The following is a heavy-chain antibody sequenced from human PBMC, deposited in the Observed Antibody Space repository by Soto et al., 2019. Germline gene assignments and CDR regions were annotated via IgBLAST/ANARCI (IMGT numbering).Heavy chain of an antibody. CDR1: GGTFSSYA. V-gene: IGHV1-69*12. CDR2: IIPIFGTA. J-gene: IGHJ4*02. CDR3: ARDRRLYSSSSGNDY. D-gene: IGHD6-6*01. Sequence: QVQLVQSGAEVKKPGSSVKVSCKASGGTFSSYAISWVRQAPGQGLEWMGGIIPIFGTANYAQKFQGRVTITADEYTRKAYKELSSLRSEDTAVYYCARDRRLYSSSSGNDYWGQGNLVTVSS.